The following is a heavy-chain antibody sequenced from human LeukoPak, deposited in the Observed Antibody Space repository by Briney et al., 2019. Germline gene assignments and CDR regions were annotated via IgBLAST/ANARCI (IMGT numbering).Heavy chain of an antibody. CDR2: INHSGST. D-gene: IGHD5-12*01. J-gene: IGHJ6*03. Sequence: SETLSLTCAVYGGSFSGYYWSWIRQPPGKGLEWIGEINHSGSTNYNPSLKSRVTISVDTSKNQFSLKLSSVTAADTAVYYCAILPIVATRGLLRLSRPYYYMDVWGKGTTVTISS. CDR3: AILPIVATRGLLRLSRPYYYMDV. CDR1: GGSFSGYY. V-gene: IGHV4-34*01.